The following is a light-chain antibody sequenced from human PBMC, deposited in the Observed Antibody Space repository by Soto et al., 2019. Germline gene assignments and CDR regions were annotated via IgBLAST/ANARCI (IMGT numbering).Light chain of an antibody. CDR1: QSVTTS. CDR3: QQRSNWST. Sequence: EIVLTQSPATLSLSPGERATLSCRASQSVTTSLAWYKQKPGQAPRLLIYDASNRATGIPARFSGSGSGTDFTLTIRSLEPEDFAVYYCQQRSNWSTFGQGTRLEIK. J-gene: IGKJ5*01. CDR2: DAS. V-gene: IGKV3-11*01.